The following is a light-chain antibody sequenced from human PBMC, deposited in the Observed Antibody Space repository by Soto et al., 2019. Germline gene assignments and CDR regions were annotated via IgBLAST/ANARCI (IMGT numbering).Light chain of an antibody. CDR3: QQLNSYPRT. Sequence: DIQMTQSPSSLSASVGDRVTITCRASQGIRNLLVWYQQKPEKAPKSLIYGTSNLESGVPSRFNGSGSGTEFTLTISSLQPDDFATYYCQQLNSYPRTFGGGTKVDIK. CDR2: GTS. CDR1: QGIRNL. V-gene: IGKV1D-16*01. J-gene: IGKJ4*01.